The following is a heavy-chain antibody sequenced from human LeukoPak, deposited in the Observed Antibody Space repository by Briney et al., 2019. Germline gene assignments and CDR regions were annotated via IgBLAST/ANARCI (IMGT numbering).Heavy chain of an antibody. V-gene: IGHV3-23*01. CDR2: ISDNGAGT. Sequence: PGGSLRLSCAASGFTFSNYAMTGVRQAPGKGLEWVSVISDNGAGTYYVDSVKGRFIVSRDNSKKTLYLQMNSLRAEDTAVYYCARHLGPDIWGQGTKVTVSS. CDR1: GFTFSNYA. J-gene: IGHJ3*02. CDR3: ARHLGPDI.